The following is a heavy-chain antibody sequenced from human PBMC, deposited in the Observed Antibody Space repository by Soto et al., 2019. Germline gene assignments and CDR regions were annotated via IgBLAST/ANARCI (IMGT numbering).Heavy chain of an antibody. J-gene: IGHJ4*02. CDR1: GYTFTGEP. CDR3: ARDRDWTFDY. Sequence: QVHLVQSGAEVKKPGASVKVSCKASGYTFTGEPMYWVRQAPGQSLEWMGWIHAGSGKTTYSQRFQDRVTITRDTSADTAYMELNSLTFEDTAVYYCARDRDWTFDYWGQGTLVTVSS. CDR2: IHAGSGKT. V-gene: IGHV1-3*01. D-gene: IGHD1-1*01.